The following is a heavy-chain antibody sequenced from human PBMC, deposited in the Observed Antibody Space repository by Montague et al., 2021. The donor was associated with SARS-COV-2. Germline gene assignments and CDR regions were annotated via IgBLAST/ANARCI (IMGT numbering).Heavy chain of an antibody. CDR1: GGSISGHY. Sequence: SETLSLTCSVSGGSISGHYWSWIRQPPGKGLEWIGNFDHSGDTKYNPSHKSRATISVDTSKNQFALRLHSVTAADTAVYYCAREFRIELWQTNWYFGLWGRGTLVTVSS. CDR3: AREFRIELWQTNWYFGL. CDR2: FDHSGDT. J-gene: IGHJ2*01. D-gene: IGHD3-16*01. V-gene: IGHV4-59*11.